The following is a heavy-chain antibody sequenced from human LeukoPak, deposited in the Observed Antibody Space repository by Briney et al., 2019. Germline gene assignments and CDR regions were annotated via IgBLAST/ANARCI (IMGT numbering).Heavy chain of an antibody. J-gene: IGHJ2*01. CDR3: ARDWYYTIDF. CDR1: GFTFSSYG. CDR2: IRYDGSNK. Sequence: GGSLRLSCAASGFTFSSYGMHWVRQAPSKGLEWVAFIRYDGSNKYYADSVKGRFTISRDNSKNTLYLQMDSLRAEDTAVYYCARDWYYTIDFWGRGALVTVSS. V-gene: IGHV3-30*02. D-gene: IGHD2/OR15-2a*01.